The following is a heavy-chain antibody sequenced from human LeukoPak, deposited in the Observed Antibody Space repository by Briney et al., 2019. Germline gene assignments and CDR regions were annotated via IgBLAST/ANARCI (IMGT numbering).Heavy chain of an antibody. CDR3: ASMLGSGSGSYLFDF. Sequence: SETLSLTCTVSGGSISISNYYWAWMRQPPGKGLEWIASINYSGSTYYNPSLRSRVTTSVDTSKNQFSLKLNSVTAADTAVYYCASMLGSGSGSYLFDFWGQGTLVTVSS. CDR1: GGSISISNYY. J-gene: IGHJ4*02. CDR2: INYSGST. V-gene: IGHV4-39*07. D-gene: IGHD1-26*01.